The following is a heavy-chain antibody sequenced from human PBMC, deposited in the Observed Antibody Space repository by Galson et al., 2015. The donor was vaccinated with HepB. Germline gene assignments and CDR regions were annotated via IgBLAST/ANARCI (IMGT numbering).Heavy chain of an antibody. V-gene: IGHV1-18*01. CDR1: GYTFSGYS. CDR3: ARGARVLGVGATQTNWFDP. D-gene: IGHD2-15*01. CDR2: ISTYNRDT. Sequence: SVKVSCKASGYTFSGYSITWVRQAPGQGLEWMGWISTYNRDTKYAQKFQGRVTMTADTSTSTAYMELRSLRSDDTAVYFWARGARVLGVGATQTNWFDPWGQGTLVTVSS. J-gene: IGHJ5*02.